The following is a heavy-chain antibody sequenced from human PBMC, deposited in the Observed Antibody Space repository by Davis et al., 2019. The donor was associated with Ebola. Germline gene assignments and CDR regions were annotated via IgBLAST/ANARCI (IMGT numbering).Heavy chain of an antibody. CDR1: GFTFSSYE. D-gene: IGHD3-16*02. J-gene: IGHJ4*02. CDR2: ISSSGSTI. V-gene: IGHV3-48*03. Sequence: PGGSLRLSCAASGFTFSSYEMNWVRQPPGKGLEWISYISSSGSTIYYADSVKGRFTISRDNAKNSLYLQMNSLRAEDTAVYYCARGDRDDYVWGSYRRYFDYWGQGTLVTVSS. CDR3: ARGDRDDYVWGSYRRYFDY.